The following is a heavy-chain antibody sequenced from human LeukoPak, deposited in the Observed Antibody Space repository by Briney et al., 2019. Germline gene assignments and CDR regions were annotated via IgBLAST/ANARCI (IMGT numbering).Heavy chain of an antibody. V-gene: IGHV4-59*08. Sequence: SETLSLIRSVSCGSIRNYYWSWLRQPPGKGLEGIGHIYSSGSTTYSPSLQSRLTMSVDMSTNQFSLKLTSVTAADTAVYYCARHRSDGTYPLDYWGQGALVTVSS. CDR3: ARHRSDGTYPLDY. J-gene: IGHJ4*02. D-gene: IGHD1-26*01. CDR1: CGSIRNYY. CDR2: IYSSGST.